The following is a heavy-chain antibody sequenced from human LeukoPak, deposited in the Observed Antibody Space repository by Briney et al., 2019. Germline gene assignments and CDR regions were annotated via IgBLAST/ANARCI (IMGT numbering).Heavy chain of an antibody. V-gene: IGHV3-23*01. Sequence: GGSLRLSCAASGFTFSSSAMSWVRQAPGKGLEWVSGISAGGDSTYYADSVKGRITISRDNSKNTLYLQMNSLRAEDTAVYYCAKSSEGRWPSAFDIWGQGTIVTVSS. CDR2: ISAGGDST. CDR1: GFTFSSSA. D-gene: IGHD5-24*01. J-gene: IGHJ3*02. CDR3: AKSSEGRWPSAFDI.